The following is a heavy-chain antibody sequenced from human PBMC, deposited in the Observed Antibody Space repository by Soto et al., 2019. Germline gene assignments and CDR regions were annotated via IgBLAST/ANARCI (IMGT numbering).Heavy chain of an antibody. CDR2: ISAYNGNT. CDR1: GYTFTSYG. D-gene: IGHD5-18*01. V-gene: IGHV1-18*01. J-gene: IGHJ3*02. Sequence: QVQLVQSGAEVKKPGASVKVSCKASGYTFTSYGLSWVRQAPGQGLAWMGWISAYNGNTNYAQKHQGRVTMTTDTSTRPAYMELRSLRSDDTAVYYCARVVDTAMESDAFDIWGQGTMVTVSS. CDR3: ARVVDTAMESDAFDI.